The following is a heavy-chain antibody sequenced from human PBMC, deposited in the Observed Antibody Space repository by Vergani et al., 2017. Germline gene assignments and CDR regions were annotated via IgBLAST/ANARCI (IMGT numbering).Heavy chain of an antibody. J-gene: IGHJ5*02. CDR1: GGSFSGYY. Sequence: QVQLQQWGAGLLKPSETLSLTCAVYGGSFSGYYWSWIRQPPGKGLEWIGEINHSGSTNYNPSLKSRVTISGDTSKNQFSLKLSSVTAADTAVYYCARIQFPRVYNWFDAWGQGTLVTVSS. CDR3: ARIQFPRVYNWFDA. CDR2: INHSGST. V-gene: IGHV4-34*01.